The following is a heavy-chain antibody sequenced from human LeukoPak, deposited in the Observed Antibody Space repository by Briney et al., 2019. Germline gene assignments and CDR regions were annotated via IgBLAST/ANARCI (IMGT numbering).Heavy chain of an antibody. Sequence: SETLSLTCTVSGGSISSYYWSWLRQPAGKGLEWIGRIYTSGSTNYNPSLKSRVTMSVDTSKNQFSPKLSSVTAADTAVYYCARDRGITGTAFDHWGQGTLVTVSS. J-gene: IGHJ4*02. D-gene: IGHD1-20*01. CDR2: IYTSGST. CDR1: GGSISSYY. CDR3: ARDRGITGTAFDH. V-gene: IGHV4-4*07.